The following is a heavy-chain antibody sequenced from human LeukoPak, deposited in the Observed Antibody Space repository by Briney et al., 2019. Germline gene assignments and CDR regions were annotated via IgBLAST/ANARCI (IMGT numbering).Heavy chain of an antibody. CDR3: SSHSRAGHYYFYYMVV. Sequence: SETLSLTCTVSGVSITSSSYNWGWIRQPPGKGPEWIGSIYYSGNTYYNPSLKSRVTISVDTSKNQFSLKLNSVTAADTAVYYCSSHSRAGHYYFYYMVVWGKGTTVTVSS. CDR1: GVSITSSSYN. CDR2: IYYSGNT. V-gene: IGHV4-39*01. D-gene: IGHD6-13*01. J-gene: IGHJ6*03.